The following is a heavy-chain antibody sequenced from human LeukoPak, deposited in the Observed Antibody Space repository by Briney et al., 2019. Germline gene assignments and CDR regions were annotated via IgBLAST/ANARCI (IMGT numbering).Heavy chain of an antibody. CDR1: GFTFSSYA. V-gene: IGHV3-23*01. Sequence: GGSLRLSCAASGFTFSSYAMSWVRQAPGKGLEWVSAISGSGGSTYYADSVKGRFTISRDNSKNTLYLQMNSLRAEDTAVYYCANRGRHYYGSGSNSSPFDYWGQGTLVTVSS. J-gene: IGHJ4*02. D-gene: IGHD3-10*01. CDR3: ANRGRHYYGSGSNSSPFDY. CDR2: ISGSGGST.